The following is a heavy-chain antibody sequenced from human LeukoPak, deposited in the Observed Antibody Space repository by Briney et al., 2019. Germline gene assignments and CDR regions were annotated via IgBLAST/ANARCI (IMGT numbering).Heavy chain of an antibody. J-gene: IGHJ4*02. CDR1: GFTFSSYG. V-gene: IGHV3-30*18. CDR3: AKWGGGGYDYEFDY. D-gene: IGHD5-12*01. Sequence: AGGSLRLSCAASGFTFSSYGMHWVRQAPGKGLEWVAVISYDGSNKYYADSVRGRFTISRDNSKNTLYLQMNSLRAEDTAVYYCAKWGGGGYDYEFDYWGQGTLVTVSS. CDR2: ISYDGSNK.